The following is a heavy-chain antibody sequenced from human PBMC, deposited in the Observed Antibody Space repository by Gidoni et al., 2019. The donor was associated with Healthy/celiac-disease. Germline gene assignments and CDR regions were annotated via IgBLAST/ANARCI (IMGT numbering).Heavy chain of an antibody. CDR2: ISGSGGST. CDR1: GFPFSSYA. Sequence: EVQLLESGGGLVQPGGSLRLSCAASGFPFSSYAMSWVRQAPGKGLEWVSAISGSGGSTYYADSVKGRFTISRDNSKNTLYLQMNSLRAEDTAVYYCANLPNDYGDARALYWGQGTLVTVSS. V-gene: IGHV3-23*01. J-gene: IGHJ4*02. CDR3: ANLPNDYGDARALY. D-gene: IGHD4-17*01.